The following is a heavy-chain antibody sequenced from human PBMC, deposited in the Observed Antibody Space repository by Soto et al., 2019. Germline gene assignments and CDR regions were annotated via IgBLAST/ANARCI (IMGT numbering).Heavy chain of an antibody. Sequence: QVQLVQSGAEVKEPGSSVKVSCKASGGTFSNYAFNWIRQAPGHGLEWMGGIVPILSTANYAQKLQGRVTSTADKSTSTAYMELSRLKSEDTAVYRCATRRIAESPSAIPDLTYKWFVTWVQGTLVTVSS. CDR2: IVPILSTA. D-gene: IGHD2-21*01. V-gene: IGHV1-69*06. J-gene: IGHJ5*02. CDR3: ATRRIAESPSAIPDLTYKWFVT. CDR1: GGTFSNYA.